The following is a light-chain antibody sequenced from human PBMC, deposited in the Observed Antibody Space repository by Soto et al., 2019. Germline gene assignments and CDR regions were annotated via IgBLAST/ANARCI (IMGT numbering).Light chain of an antibody. Sequence: EIVLSQSPGTLSLSPGDRATLSCRAGQSLSSSYLAWYQQKPGQAPRLLIFGASSRATGIPDRFRGSGSGTDFPLTISRLEPEDSAVYYCQQYGSSPRTFGQGTRLEIK. J-gene: IGKJ5*01. CDR3: QQYGSSPRT. CDR2: GAS. V-gene: IGKV3-20*01. CDR1: QSLSSSY.